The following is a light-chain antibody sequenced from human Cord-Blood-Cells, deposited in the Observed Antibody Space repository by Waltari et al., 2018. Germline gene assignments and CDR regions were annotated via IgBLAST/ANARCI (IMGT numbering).Light chain of an antibody. J-gene: IGKJ2*01. CDR1: QSVSSN. V-gene: IGKV3-15*01. Sequence: DIVMTQSPATLSVSPGERATLSCKASQSVSSNLAWYQQKPGQAPRLLIYGTSTKATGIPARFSGSGSWTEFTLTISSLQSEDFAVYYCQQYNNWPPYTFGQGTKLEI. CDR3: QQYNNWPPYT. CDR2: GTS.